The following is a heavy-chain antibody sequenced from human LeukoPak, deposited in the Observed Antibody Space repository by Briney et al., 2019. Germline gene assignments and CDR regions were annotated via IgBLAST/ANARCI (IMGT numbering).Heavy chain of an antibody. J-gene: IGHJ4*02. Sequence: SETLSLTCTVSGASVSSHYWSWIRQPPGKGLEWIAYISYSGSTNYNPSLKSRVTISVDTSKNQFSLKMTSVTAADTAVYYCARAGGDISSSQDLDYWGQGTLVTVSS. D-gene: IGHD6-6*01. CDR3: ARAGGDISSSQDLDY. CDR1: GASVSSHY. V-gene: IGHV4-59*02. CDR2: ISYSGST.